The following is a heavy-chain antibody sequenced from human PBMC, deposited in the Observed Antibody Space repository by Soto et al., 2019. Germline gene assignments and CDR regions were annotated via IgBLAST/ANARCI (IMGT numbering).Heavy chain of an antibody. Sequence: GGSLRLSCAASGFTFSSYWMHWVRQAPGKGLVWVSRINSDGSSTSYADSVKGRFTISRDNAKNTLYLQMNSLRAEDTAVYYCARGPEVIYCSSTSCYDWDNWFDPWGQGTLVTVSS. V-gene: IGHV3-74*01. D-gene: IGHD2-2*01. CDR1: GFTFSSYW. CDR3: ARGPEVIYCSSTSCYDWDNWFDP. CDR2: INSDGSST. J-gene: IGHJ5*02.